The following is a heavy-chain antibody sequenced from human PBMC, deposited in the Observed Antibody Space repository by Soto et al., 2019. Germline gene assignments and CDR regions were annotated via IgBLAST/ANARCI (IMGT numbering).Heavy chain of an antibody. V-gene: IGHV1-18*01. D-gene: IGHD6-19*01. Sequence: QVQLVQSGAEVKKPGASVKVSCKASGYTFTSYGISWVRQAPGQGLEWMGWISAYNGNTNYAQKLQGRVTMTTDTSXXTAYMELRSLRSDDTAVYYCAREFEPGYSSGWYGRWGQGTLVTVSS. CDR2: ISAYNGNT. CDR1: GYTFTSYG. CDR3: AREFEPGYSSGWYGR. J-gene: IGHJ4*02.